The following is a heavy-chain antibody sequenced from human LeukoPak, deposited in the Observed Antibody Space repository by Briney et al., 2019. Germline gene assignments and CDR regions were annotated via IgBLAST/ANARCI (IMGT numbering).Heavy chain of an antibody. D-gene: IGHD3-10*01. V-gene: IGHV4-59*08. Sequence: PSEALSLTCTVSGGSISSYYWSWIRQPPGKGLEWIGYIYYSGSTNYNPSLKSRVTISVDTSKNQFSLKLSSVTAADTAVYYCARQRLLWFGEPFDYWGQGTLVTVSS. CDR2: IYYSGST. CDR1: GGSISSYY. CDR3: ARQRLLWFGEPFDY. J-gene: IGHJ4*02.